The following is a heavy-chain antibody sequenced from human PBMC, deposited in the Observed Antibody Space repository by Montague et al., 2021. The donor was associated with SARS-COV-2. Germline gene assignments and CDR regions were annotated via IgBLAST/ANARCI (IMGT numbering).Heavy chain of an antibody. J-gene: IGHJ3*01. CDR2: ITRSGGI. V-gene: IGHV4-31*03. Sequence: TLSLTCTVSGGSISSGGYYWSWIRQHPGKGLEWIGEITRSGGIKYNPSLQNRVSMSVDKSKNQFSLKLTSVTVADAATYYCARGQVTAFAVLIVFPAAGALDSWGRGTTVTVSS. D-gene: IGHD3-3*01. CDR1: GGSISSGGYY. CDR3: ARGQVTAFAVLIVFPAAGALDS.